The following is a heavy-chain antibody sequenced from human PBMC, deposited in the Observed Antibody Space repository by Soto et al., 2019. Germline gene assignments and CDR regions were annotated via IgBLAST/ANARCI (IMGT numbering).Heavy chain of an antibody. V-gene: IGHV1-3*01. CDR2: INAGNGNT. D-gene: IGHD6-19*01. J-gene: IGHJ4*02. CDR3: ARDSHGCDY. CDR1: GYTFTNYA. Sequence: VQLVQSGAEVKKPGASVKVSCEASGYTFTNYAMHWVRQAPGQRLEWMGWINAGNGNTKYSQKFQDRVTITRDTSASTAYMELSSLTSEDTAVYYCARDSHGCDYWGQGTLVTVSS.